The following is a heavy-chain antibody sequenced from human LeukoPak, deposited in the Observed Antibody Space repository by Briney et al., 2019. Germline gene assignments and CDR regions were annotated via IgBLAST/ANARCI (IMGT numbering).Heavy chain of an antibody. CDR1: GGTFSGYY. J-gene: IGHJ4*02. CDR3: ARGVQSHYYDSSGYGRYFDS. CDR2: INDRGTT. V-gene: IGHV4-34*01. D-gene: IGHD3-22*01. Sequence: SETLSLTCAVYGGTFSGYYWTWLRQFPGKGLEWIGEINDRGTTTQKASLRSRFALSVDTSKNQFSVRFTSVTAADTATYYCARGVQSHYYDSSGYGRYFDSWGQGTLVTVSP.